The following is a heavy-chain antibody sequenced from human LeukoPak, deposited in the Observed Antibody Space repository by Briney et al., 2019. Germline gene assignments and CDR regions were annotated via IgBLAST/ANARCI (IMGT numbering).Heavy chain of an antibody. D-gene: IGHD1-26*01. Sequence: SVKVSCKASGGTFSSYSISWVLQAPGQGLEWMGRIIPILGIANYAQKFQGRVTITADKSTSTAYIELSSLRSEDTAVYYCARVPLGATSPYYFDYWGQGTLVTVSS. CDR1: GGTFSSYS. V-gene: IGHV1-69*02. CDR3: ARVPLGATSPYYFDY. J-gene: IGHJ4*02. CDR2: IIPILGIA.